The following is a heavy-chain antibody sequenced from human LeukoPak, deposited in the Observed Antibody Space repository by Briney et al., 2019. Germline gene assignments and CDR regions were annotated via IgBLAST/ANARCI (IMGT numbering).Heavy chain of an antibody. Sequence: SETLSLTCAVYGGSFSGYYWGWIRQPPGKGLEWIGSIYHSGSTYYNPSLKSRVTISVDTSKNQFSLKLSSVTAADTAVYYCARGRRVTYYYDSSGDNDAFDIWGQGTMVTVSS. J-gene: IGHJ3*02. CDR2: IYHSGST. V-gene: IGHV4-38-2*01. CDR1: GGSFSGYY. D-gene: IGHD3-22*01. CDR3: ARGRRVTYYYDSSGDNDAFDI.